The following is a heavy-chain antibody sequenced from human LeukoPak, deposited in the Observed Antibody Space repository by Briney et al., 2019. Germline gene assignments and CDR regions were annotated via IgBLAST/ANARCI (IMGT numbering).Heavy chain of an antibody. CDR3: ARDVKGGDFYYFDY. J-gene: IGHJ4*02. CDR2: IWYDGSNK. V-gene: IGHV3-33*01. CDR1: GFTFNNYG. Sequence: GGSLRLSCEASGFTFNNYGMHWVRQAPGKGLEWVAVIWYDGSNKYYGDSVKGRFTISRDNSKNTLYLQMNSLRAEDTAVYYCARDVKGGDFYYFDYGGRGTLVTVSS. D-gene: IGHD2-21*02.